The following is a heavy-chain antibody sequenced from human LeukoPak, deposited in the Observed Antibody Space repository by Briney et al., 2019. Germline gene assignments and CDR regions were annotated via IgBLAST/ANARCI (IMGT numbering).Heavy chain of an antibody. CDR3: ARGRSSGPQFDP. Sequence: ASVKVSCKASGYTFTNYDINWVRQATGQGPEWMGWMNPNSGNTGYAQKFQGRVTMTRNTSISTAYMELSSLRSEDTAVYYCARGRSSGPQFDPWGQGTLVTVSS. J-gene: IGHJ5*02. V-gene: IGHV1-8*01. CDR1: GYTFTNYD. CDR2: MNPNSGNT. D-gene: IGHD6-19*01.